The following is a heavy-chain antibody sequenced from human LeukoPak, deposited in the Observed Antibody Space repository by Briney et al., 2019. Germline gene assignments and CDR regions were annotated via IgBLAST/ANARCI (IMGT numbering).Heavy chain of an antibody. CDR3: AGGKQWLAFGY. Sequence: TSETLSLTCTVSGGSISSYYWSWIRQPPGKGLEWIGYIYYSGSTNYNPSLKSRVTISVDTSKNQFSLKLSSVTAADTAVYYCAGGKQWLAFGYWGQGTLVTVSS. D-gene: IGHD6-19*01. CDR1: GGSISSYY. V-gene: IGHV4-59*01. CDR2: IYYSGST. J-gene: IGHJ4*02.